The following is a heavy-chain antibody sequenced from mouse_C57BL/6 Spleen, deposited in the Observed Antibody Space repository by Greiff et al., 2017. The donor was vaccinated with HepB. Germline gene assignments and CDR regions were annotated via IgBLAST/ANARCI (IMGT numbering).Heavy chain of an antibody. V-gene: IGHV1-55*01. CDR2: IYPGSGST. D-gene: IGHD1-1*01. Sequence: VQLQQPGAELVKPGASVKMSCKASGYTFTSYWITWVKQRPGQGLEWIGDIYPGSGSTTYNEKFKSKATLTVDTSSSTAYMQLSSLTSEDSAVYYGARLDLITTVVDYWGQGTTLTVSS. CDR3: ARLDLITTVVDY. J-gene: IGHJ2*01. CDR1: GYTFTSYW.